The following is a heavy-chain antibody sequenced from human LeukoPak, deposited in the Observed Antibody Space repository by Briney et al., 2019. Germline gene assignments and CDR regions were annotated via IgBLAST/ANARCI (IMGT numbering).Heavy chain of an antibody. CDR1: GYAFTNYY. CDR2: INPSGGST. CDR3: ARLFGDGYGFDY. J-gene: IGHJ4*02. D-gene: IGHD3-10*02. V-gene: IGHV1-46*01. Sequence: GASVKVSCKASGYAFTNYYMQWVRQAPGQGLEWIGIINPSGGSTSYAQKFQGRVTMTRDTSTSTVYMELSSLRSEDTAVYYCARLFGDGYGFDYWGQGTLVTVSS.